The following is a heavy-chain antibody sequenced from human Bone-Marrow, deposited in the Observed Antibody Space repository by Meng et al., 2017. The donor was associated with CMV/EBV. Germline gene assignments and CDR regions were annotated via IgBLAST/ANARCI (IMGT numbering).Heavy chain of an antibody. V-gene: IGHV3-30*04. D-gene: IGHD5-12*01. Sequence: GESLKISCAASGFTFSSYAMHWVRQAPGKGLEWVAVISYDGSNKYYADSVKGRFTISRDNSKNTLYLQMNSLRAEDTAVYYCTATSGYDFHFDYWGQGTLATVPS. CDR2: ISYDGSNK. J-gene: IGHJ4*02. CDR3: TATSGYDFHFDY. CDR1: GFTFSSYA.